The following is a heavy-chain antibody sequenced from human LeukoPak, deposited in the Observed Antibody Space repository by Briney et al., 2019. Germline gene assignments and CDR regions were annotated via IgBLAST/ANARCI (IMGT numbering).Heavy chain of an antibody. CDR3: ARRPIVGSTGFYFDP. CDR1: GGSINSSNYY. CDR2: IYYSGST. D-gene: IGHD1-26*01. V-gene: IGHV4-39*01. J-gene: IGHJ5*02. Sequence: SETLSLTCIVSGGSINSSNYYWGWIRQPPGKGLEWIGSIYYSGSTYYNPSLKSRVTISVDTPKNQFSLKLASLTAADTAVYYCARRPIVGSTGFYFDPWGPGTLVTVSS.